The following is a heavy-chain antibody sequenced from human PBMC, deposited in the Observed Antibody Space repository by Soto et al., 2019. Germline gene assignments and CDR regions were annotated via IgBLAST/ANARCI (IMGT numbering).Heavy chain of an antibody. CDR2: IYWDDDK. D-gene: IGHD1-26*01. V-gene: IGHV2-5*02. J-gene: IGHJ4*02. Sequence: QITLKESGPTLVKPTQTLTLTCTFSGFSLNTRGVGVGWIRQPPGKAMEWLALIYWDDDKYYTPSLKSKLTNTKDTAKNQVVLTSTNMDPVDTATYLCAKREGGSDVDYWGKGTLVTVSS. CDR3: AKREGGSDVDY. CDR1: GFSLNTRGVG.